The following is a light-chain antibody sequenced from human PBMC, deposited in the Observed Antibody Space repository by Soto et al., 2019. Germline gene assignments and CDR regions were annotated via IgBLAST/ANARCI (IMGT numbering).Light chain of an antibody. CDR3: QQYNDWPPWT. V-gene: IGKV3-15*01. CDR2: GTF. J-gene: IGKJ1*01. Sequence: EIVMTQSPATLSVSPGERATLSCRASQSVSSNLAWYQQKPGQAPRLLIYGTFTRATGIPARFSGSGSGTEFTLTISSLQSEDFAVYYCQQYNDWPPWTFGQGTTVE. CDR1: QSVSSN.